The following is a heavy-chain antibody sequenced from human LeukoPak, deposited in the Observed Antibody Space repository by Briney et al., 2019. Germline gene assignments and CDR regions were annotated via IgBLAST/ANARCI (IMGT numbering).Heavy chain of an antibody. CDR2: ISGSGGST. D-gene: IGHD3-22*01. CDR1: GFTFSSYS. V-gene: IGHV3-23*01. Sequence: GGSLRLSCAASGFTFSSYSMNWVRQAPGKGLEWVSAISGSGGSTYYADSVKGRFTISRDNSKNTLYLQMNSLRAEDTAVYYCAKVEGTNYYDSSGYPPVFDYWGQGTLVTVSS. J-gene: IGHJ4*02. CDR3: AKVEGTNYYDSSGYPPVFDY.